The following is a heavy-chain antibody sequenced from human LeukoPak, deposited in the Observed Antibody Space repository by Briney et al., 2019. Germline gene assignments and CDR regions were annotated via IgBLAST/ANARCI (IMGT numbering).Heavy chain of an antibody. CDR1: GYTFTDYY. V-gene: IGHV1-18*04. CDR3: AKEGDYDILTGYPRGIDY. D-gene: IGHD3-9*01. J-gene: IGHJ4*02. CDR2: ISAYNGNT. Sequence: ASVKVSCKASGYTFTDYYIHWVRQAPGQGLEWMGWISAYNGNTNYAQKVQGRVTMTTDTSTSTAYMELRSLRSDNAAVYYCAKEGDYDILTGYPRGIDYWGQGTLVTVSS.